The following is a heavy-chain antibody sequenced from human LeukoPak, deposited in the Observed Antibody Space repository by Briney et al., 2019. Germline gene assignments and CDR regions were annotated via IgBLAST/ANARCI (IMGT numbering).Heavy chain of an antibody. CDR1: GGSISSGDYY. CDR2: IYYSGST. J-gene: IGHJ6*02. D-gene: IGHD6-6*01. V-gene: IGHV4-30-4*01. CDR3: ARDRAARYYYGMDV. Sequence: PSETLSLTCTVSGGSISSGDYYWSWIRQPPGKGLEWIGYIYYSGSTYYNPSLESRVTISVDTSKNQFSLKLSSVTAADTAVYYCARDRAARYYYGMDVWGQGTTVTVSS.